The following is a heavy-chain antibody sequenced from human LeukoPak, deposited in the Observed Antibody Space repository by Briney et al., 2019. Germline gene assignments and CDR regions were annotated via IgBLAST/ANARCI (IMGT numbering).Heavy chain of an antibody. CDR1: GGSISSSNYY. Sequence: SETLSLTCTVSGGSISSSNYYWGWIRQPPGKGLEWIGSIYYSGTTYYSSSLKSRVIISVDTSKNQFSLKLSSVTATDTAVYYCARHEAQDFDYWGQGTLVTISS. V-gene: IGHV4-39*01. J-gene: IGHJ4*02. CDR2: IYYSGTT. CDR3: ARHEAQDFDY.